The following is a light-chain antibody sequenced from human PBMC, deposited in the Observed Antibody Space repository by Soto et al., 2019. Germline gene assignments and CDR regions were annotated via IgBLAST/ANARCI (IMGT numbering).Light chain of an antibody. J-gene: IGLJ1*01. V-gene: IGLV2-14*01. Sequence: QSALTQPASVSGSPGQSITISCTGTSSDVGSYNYVSWYQQNPVKAPKLMIYDVTNRPSGVSDRFSGSKSGNTASLTISGLQAEDEADYYCSSYTSSSTPYVFGTGTKLTVL. CDR1: SSDVGSYNY. CDR3: SSYTSSSTPYV. CDR2: DVT.